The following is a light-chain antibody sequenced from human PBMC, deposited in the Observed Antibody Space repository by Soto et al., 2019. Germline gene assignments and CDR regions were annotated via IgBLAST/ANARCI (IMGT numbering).Light chain of an antibody. CDR1: QSLGSD. CDR3: QQRSSWPLT. Sequence: EIVMTQSPGTMSLSPGDTATLSCRASQSLGSDLAWYQQKPGQDPRLLIFGASARPTGIPARISGSGSGTEFNLTISRLETEDFAVYFCQQRSSWPLTFGGGTKVDIK. CDR2: GAS. V-gene: IGKV3-15*01. J-gene: IGKJ4*02.